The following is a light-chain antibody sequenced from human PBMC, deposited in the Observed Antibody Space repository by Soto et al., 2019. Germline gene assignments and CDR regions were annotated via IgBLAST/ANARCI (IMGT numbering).Light chain of an antibody. CDR3: QQAISFPIT. Sequence: DIQMTQSPSSVSASIGDGVSITCRASQGISTYLGWYQQKPGKAPKLLIYAASSLQTGVPSRFSGSGSGTDFTLTISGLQPEDFGTYYCQQAISFPITFGQGTRLEIK. J-gene: IGKJ5*01. V-gene: IGKV1-12*01. CDR1: QGISTY. CDR2: AAS.